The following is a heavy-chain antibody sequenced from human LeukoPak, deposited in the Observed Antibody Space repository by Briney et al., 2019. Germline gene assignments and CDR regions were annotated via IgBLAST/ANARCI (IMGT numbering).Heavy chain of an antibody. V-gene: IGHV3-30-3*01. J-gene: IGHJ4*02. Sequence: GGSLRLSCAASGFTFSTYAMHWVRQAPGKGLEWVAVISYDGNNKYYADSVKGRLTISRDNSKNTLYLQMNSLRAEDTAVYYCARDPLPYCGGDCYPYYFDYWGQGTLVTVSS. CDR1: GFTFSTYA. D-gene: IGHD2-21*02. CDR3: ARDPLPYCGGDCYPYYFDY. CDR2: ISYDGNNK.